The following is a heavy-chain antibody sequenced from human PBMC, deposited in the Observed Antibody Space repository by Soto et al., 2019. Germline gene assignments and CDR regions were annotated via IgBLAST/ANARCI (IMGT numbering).Heavy chain of an antibody. D-gene: IGHD5-18*01. Sequence: QVQLVESGGGVVQPGRSLRLSCAASGFTFSTYAMHWVRQAPGKGLEWVAVIWYDVNNKYYADSVRGRFTISRDNSKNTLYLHMNSLRAEDTAVYYCARDRGYSYGSPDYWGQGTLVTVSS. J-gene: IGHJ4*02. CDR2: IWYDVNNK. V-gene: IGHV3-33*01. CDR1: GFTFSTYA. CDR3: ARDRGYSYGSPDY.